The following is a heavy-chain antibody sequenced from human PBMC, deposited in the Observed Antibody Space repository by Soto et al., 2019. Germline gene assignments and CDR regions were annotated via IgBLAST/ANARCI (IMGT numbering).Heavy chain of an antibody. CDR3: AHRVGLQGNWNGGYFDF. D-gene: IGHD1-1*01. J-gene: IGHJ4*02. CDR2: IYWDDDK. CDR1: GFSLATSGVG. Sequence: QVTLEESGPTRVKPTQTLTLTCTFSGFSLATSGVGVGWVRQPPGKALERLALIYWDDDKRYSPSLRSRLTVTKNTASNQVVLTLTNMDPVDTATYYCAHRVGLQGNWNGGYFDFWGQGALVTVSS. V-gene: IGHV2-5*02.